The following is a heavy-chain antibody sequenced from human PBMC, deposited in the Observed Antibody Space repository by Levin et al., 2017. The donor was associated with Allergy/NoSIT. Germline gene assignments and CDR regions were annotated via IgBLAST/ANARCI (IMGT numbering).Heavy chain of an antibody. J-gene: IGHJ3*02. D-gene: IGHD3-22*01. CDR1: GFTFSSYS. CDR3: AREMMYYYDSSGLDAFDI. Sequence: GESLKISCAASGFTFSSYSMNWVRQAPGKGLEWVSSISSSSSYIYYADSVKGRFTISRDNAKNSLYLQMNSLRAEDTAVYYCAREMMYYYDSSGLDAFDIWGQGTMVTVSS. CDR2: ISSSSSYI. V-gene: IGHV3-21*01.